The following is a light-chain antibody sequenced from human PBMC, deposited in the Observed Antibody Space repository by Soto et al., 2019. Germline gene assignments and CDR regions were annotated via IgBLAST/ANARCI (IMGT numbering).Light chain of an antibody. J-gene: IGLJ1*01. CDR3: TSYTGSSPLYV. Sequence: QSALTQPASVSGSPGQSITISCSGTSRDFGGYNYVAWYQQHPGKAPKLVIYEVSNRPSGVSDRFSGSKSGNTASLTISGLQAEDEADYYCTSYTGSSPLYVFGTGSKVTVL. CDR1: SRDFGGYNY. CDR2: EVS. V-gene: IGLV2-14*01.